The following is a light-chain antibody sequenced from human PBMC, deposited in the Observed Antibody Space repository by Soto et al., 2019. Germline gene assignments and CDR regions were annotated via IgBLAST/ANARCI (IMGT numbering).Light chain of an antibody. CDR2: VAS. J-gene: IGKJ4*01. V-gene: IGKV1-39*01. Sequence: DIQMTQSPSSLSASVGDRVTITCRASQSVGTYVSWYQQKEGKAPKLLINVASTLQSGVASTFSGSGSGTDFTLAISSLQPEDFATYYCQQSASTPQTFGGGNRVEIK. CDR1: QSVGTY. CDR3: QQSASTPQT.